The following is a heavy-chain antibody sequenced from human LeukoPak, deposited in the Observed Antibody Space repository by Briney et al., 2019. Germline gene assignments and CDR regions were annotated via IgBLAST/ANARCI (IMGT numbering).Heavy chain of an antibody. D-gene: IGHD2-2*01. V-gene: IGHV3-30*02. Sequence: PGRSLRLSCSASGINFRASGMHWVRQAPGMGLEWVTFIQTDGNDKKYAASVAGRFTISRDNSKNTVYLHMNSLRPDDTALYYCAREGGTVVIGRFDFWGQGALVTVSS. CDR2: IQTDGNDK. J-gene: IGHJ4*02. CDR1: GINFRASG. CDR3: AREGGTVVIGRFDF.